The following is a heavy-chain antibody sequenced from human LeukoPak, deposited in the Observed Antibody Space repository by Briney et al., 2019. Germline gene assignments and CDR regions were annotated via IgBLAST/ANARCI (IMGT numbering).Heavy chain of an antibody. J-gene: IGHJ4*02. CDR1: GFTLSNYA. CDR3: AKAMRGSALVFDY. D-gene: IGHD2-15*01. V-gene: IGHV3-23*01. CDR2: ITGSGGST. Sequence: GGSLRLSCAASGFTLSNYAMSWVRQAPGKGLEGVSTITGSGGSTYYADSVKGRFTISRDNSKNTLYLQMNSLGAEDTAVFYCAKAMRGSALVFDYWGQGTLVTVSS.